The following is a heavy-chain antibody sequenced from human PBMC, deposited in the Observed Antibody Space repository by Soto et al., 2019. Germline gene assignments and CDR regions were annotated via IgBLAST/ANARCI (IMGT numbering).Heavy chain of an antibody. D-gene: IGHD1-26*01. CDR2: LSPGASDT. Sequence: PGESLKISCTGSGYTFTNYWIGWVRQMPGKGPEWMGILSPGASDTKYNPSFQGQVTISADKSITTTYLQWSSLKASDTASYYCAASSFYYGMDVWGQGTTVTVSS. J-gene: IGHJ6*02. CDR1: GYTFTNYW. V-gene: IGHV5-51*01. CDR3: AASSFYYGMDV.